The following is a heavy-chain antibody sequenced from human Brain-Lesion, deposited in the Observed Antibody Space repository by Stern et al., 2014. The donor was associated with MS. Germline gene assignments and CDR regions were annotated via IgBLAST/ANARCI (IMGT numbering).Heavy chain of an antibody. CDR2: IIPIIGTA. Sequence: QVQLVQSGAEVQKPGSSVKVSCRASGGTFSRSDISWVRQAPGPGLEWMGGIIPIIGTANYAQKYQGRVTITADESTSTAYMELSSLRSEDTAIYYCALGGFGHYFEYWGQGTLVTVSS. CDR3: ALGGFGHYFEY. D-gene: IGHD3-10*01. V-gene: IGHV1-69*01. J-gene: IGHJ4*02. CDR1: GGTFSRSD.